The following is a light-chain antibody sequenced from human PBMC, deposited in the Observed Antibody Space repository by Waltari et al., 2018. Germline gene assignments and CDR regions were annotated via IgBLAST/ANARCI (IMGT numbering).Light chain of an antibody. J-gene: IGLJ2*01. CDR1: GLRSYY. V-gene: IGLV3-19*01. Sequence: SSELTQDPAVSVAMGQTVTITCQGNGLRSYYASWYQQRPGQATILIMYDKNNRPSGVPDRFSGSNSDNTASLTITGAQAEDEASYYCHSRDASGVGGSFGGGTKLTVL. CDR2: DKN. CDR3: HSRDASGVGGS.